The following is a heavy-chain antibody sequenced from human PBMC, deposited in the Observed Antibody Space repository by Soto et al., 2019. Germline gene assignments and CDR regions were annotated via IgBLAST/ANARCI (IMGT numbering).Heavy chain of an antibody. CDR1: GGTFSSYA. Sequence: QVQLVQSEDEVKKPGSSVKISCKASGGTFSSYAISWVRQAPGQGLEWMGGIIPIFGTANYAQKFQGRVTINADESTSTAYMGRSSLRSEDTAVYYCARGGYCSGGSCYPPYYYGMDVWGRGTTVTVSS. V-gene: IGHV1-69*01. D-gene: IGHD2-15*01. CDR3: ARGGYCSGGSCYPPYYYGMDV. CDR2: IIPIFGTA. J-gene: IGHJ6*02.